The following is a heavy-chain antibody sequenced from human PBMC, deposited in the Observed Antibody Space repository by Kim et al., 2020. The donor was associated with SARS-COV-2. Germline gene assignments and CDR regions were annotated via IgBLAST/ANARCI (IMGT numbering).Heavy chain of an antibody. CDR2: INAGNGNT. D-gene: IGHD5-18*01. J-gene: IGHJ6*02. V-gene: IGHV1-3*01. CDR1: GNTFTSYA. Sequence: ASVKVSCQASGNTFTSYAMHWVRQAPGQRLEWMGWINAGNGNTKYSQKFQGRVTITRDTSASTAYMELSSLRSEDTAVYYCAREKQLFFYYGMDVWGQGTTVTVSS. CDR3: AREKQLFFYYGMDV.